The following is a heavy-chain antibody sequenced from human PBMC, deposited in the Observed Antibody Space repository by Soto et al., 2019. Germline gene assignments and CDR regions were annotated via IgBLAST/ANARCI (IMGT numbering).Heavy chain of an antibody. V-gene: IGHV3-23*01. CDR3: AKAVRGIAVAGPGFDY. D-gene: IGHD6-19*01. CDR2: ISGSGGST. J-gene: IGHJ4*02. CDR1: GFTFSGYA. Sequence: GGSLRLSCAASGFTFSGYAMSWVRQAPGKGLEWVSAISGSGGSTYYADSVKGRFTISRDNSKNTLYLQMNSLRAEDTAVYYCAKAVRGIAVAGPGFDYWGQGTLVTAPQ.